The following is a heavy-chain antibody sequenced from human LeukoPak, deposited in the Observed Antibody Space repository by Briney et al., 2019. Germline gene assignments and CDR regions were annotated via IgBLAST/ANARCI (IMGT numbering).Heavy chain of an antibody. V-gene: IGHV3-33*01. CDR3: ARAFTSTGYYYVEY. J-gene: IGHJ4*02. CDR2: IWYDGNNK. CDR1: GFTFSSFG. Sequence: GGSLRLSCAASGFTFSSFGMHWVRQAPGKGLEWVAVIWYDGNNKYYADSVKGRFTISRDNSKNTLYPQMNSLRAEDTAVYYCARAFTSTGYYYVEYWGQGTLVTVSS. D-gene: IGHD3-22*01.